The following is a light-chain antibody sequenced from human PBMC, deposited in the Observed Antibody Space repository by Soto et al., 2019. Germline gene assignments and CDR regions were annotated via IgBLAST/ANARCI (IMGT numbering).Light chain of an antibody. Sequence: VMTQSPLSLPVTLGQPASISCRSSQSLVNSDGNTYLNWFQQRPGQSPRRLIYKVSNRDSGVPDRFSGSGSGHDFTLKISRVEAEDVGVYYCMQGSHWPRTFGQGTKVEI. J-gene: IGKJ1*01. CDR1: QSLVNSDGNTY. CDR2: KVS. V-gene: IGKV2-30*01. CDR3: MQGSHWPRT.